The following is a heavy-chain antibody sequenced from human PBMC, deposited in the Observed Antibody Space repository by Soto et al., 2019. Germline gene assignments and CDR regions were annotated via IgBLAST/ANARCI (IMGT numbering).Heavy chain of an antibody. V-gene: IGHV4-30-4*01. CDR2: IYYSGST. CDR1: GGSISSGDYY. CDR3: ARVGPIDDILTGYYKGAYNWFDP. Sequence: PSETLSLTCTVSGGSISSGDYYWSWIRQPPGKGLEWIGYIYYSGSTYYNPSLKSRVTISVDTSKNQFSLKLSSVTAADTAVYYCARVGPIDDILTGYYKGAYNWFDPWGQGTLVTVSA. D-gene: IGHD3-9*01. J-gene: IGHJ5*02.